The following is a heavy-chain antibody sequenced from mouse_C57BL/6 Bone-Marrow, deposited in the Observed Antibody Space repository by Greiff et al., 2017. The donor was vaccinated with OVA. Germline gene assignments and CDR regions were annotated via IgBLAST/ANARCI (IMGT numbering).Heavy chain of an antibody. Sequence: QVQLQQPGAELVKPGASVKLSCKASGYTFTSYWMHWVKQRPGQGLEWIGMIHPNSGSTNYNEKFKSKATLTVDKSSSTAYMQLSSLTSEDSAVYYCARGMIYYGSWYFDVWGTGTTVTVSS. CDR3: ARGMIYYGSWYFDV. V-gene: IGHV1-64*01. D-gene: IGHD2-2*01. CDR2: IHPNSGST. J-gene: IGHJ1*03. CDR1: GYTFTSYW.